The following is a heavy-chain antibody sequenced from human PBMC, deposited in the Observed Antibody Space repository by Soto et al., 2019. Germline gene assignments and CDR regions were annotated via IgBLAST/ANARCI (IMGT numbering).Heavy chain of an antibody. CDR1: GGSISSGGYY. J-gene: IGHJ5*02. V-gene: IGHV4-31*03. Sequence: QVQLQESGPGLVKPSQTLSLTCTVSGGSISSGGYYWSWIRQHPGKGLEWIGYIYYSGSTYYNPSLKSRVTISVDTSKNQFSLKLSSVTAADTAVYYYARGAASIAARGWFDPWGQGTLVTVSS. CDR3: ARGAASIAARGWFDP. CDR2: IYYSGST. D-gene: IGHD6-6*01.